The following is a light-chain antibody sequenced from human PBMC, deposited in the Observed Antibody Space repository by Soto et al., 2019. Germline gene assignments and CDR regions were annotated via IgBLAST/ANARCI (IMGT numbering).Light chain of an antibody. V-gene: IGLV2-8*01. CDR2: EVT. CDR1: SSDVGGYNS. J-gene: IGLJ3*02. Sequence: QSALTQPPSASGSPGQSVTISCTGTSSDVGGYNSVSWYQQHPGKAPKLMIYEVTKWPSGVPDRFSGSKSGNTASLTVSGLLAEDEADYYCSSHAGIINVVFGGGTKLTVL. CDR3: SSHAGIINVV.